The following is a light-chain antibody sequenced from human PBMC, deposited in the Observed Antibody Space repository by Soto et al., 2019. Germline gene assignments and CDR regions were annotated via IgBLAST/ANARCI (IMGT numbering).Light chain of an antibody. CDR3: QQYYSTPLT. J-gene: IGKJ1*01. V-gene: IGKV4-1*01. Sequence: DIVMTQSPDSLAVSLGERATINCKSSQSVLYSSINRNYLAWYQQKPGQPPKLLIYWASTRESGVPDRFRGSGSGTDFTLTISSLQAEDVAVYYCQQYYSTPLTFGQGTKVEIK. CDR1: QSVLYSSINRNY. CDR2: WAS.